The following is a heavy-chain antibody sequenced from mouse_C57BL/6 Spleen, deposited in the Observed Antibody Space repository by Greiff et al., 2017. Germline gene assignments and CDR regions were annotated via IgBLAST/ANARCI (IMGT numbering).Heavy chain of an antibody. V-gene: IGHV1-72*01. CDR1: GYTFTSYW. CDR2: IDPNSGGT. D-gene: IGHD3-2*02. J-gene: IGHJ2*01. CDR3: ARPDSSGYVGYFDY. Sequence: QVQLQQPGAELVKPGASVKLSCKASGYTFTSYWMHWVKQRPGRGLECIGRIDPNSGGTKYNEKFKSKATLTVDKPSSTAYMQLSSLTSEDSAVYYCARPDSSGYVGYFDYWGQGTTLTVSS.